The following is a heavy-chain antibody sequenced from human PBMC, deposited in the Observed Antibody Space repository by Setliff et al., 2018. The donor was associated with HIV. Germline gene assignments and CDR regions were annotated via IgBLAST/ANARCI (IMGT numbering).Heavy chain of an antibody. J-gene: IGHJ4*02. CDR1: GSTFTSYA. D-gene: IGHD2-2*01. V-gene: IGHV1-8*02. Sequence: ASVKVSCKASGSTFTSYAINWVRQAPGQGLEWMGGMNPNSGKTGYAQKFQGRVTMIRNMSISTAYMELNTLTSDDTAVYYCARGPPIVVVPAALLTFDYWGQGTLVTVSS. CDR2: MNPNSGKT. CDR3: ARGPPIVVVPAALLTFDY.